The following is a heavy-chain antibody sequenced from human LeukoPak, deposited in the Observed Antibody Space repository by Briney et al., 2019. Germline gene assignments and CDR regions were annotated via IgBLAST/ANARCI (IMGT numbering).Heavy chain of an antibody. Sequence: SVKVSCKSSGGTFSIYAISWVRQAPGQGLEWMGGIIPIFGTANYAQKFQGRVTITTDESTSTAYMELSSLRSEDTAVYYCATPQSDCSSTSCYTPAPYDYWGQGTLVTVSS. J-gene: IGHJ4*02. V-gene: IGHV1-69*05. D-gene: IGHD2-2*02. CDR2: IIPIFGTA. CDR3: ATPQSDCSSTSCYTPAPYDY. CDR1: GGTFSIYA.